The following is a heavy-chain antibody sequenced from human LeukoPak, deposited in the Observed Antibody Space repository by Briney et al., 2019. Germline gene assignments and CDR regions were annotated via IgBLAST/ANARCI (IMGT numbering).Heavy chain of an antibody. CDR3: ARHTTVGGSLRFDY. CDR1: GYGFSSYW. Sequence: GESLKISCKGSGYGFSSYWIGWVRQMPGKGLEYMGIICPGDSDARYSQSFQGQVTISADKSITTAYLQWSSLKASDTAMYYCARHTTVGGSLRFDYWGQGTLVSVSS. V-gene: IGHV5-51*01. D-gene: IGHD4-23*01. CDR2: ICPGDSDA. J-gene: IGHJ4*02.